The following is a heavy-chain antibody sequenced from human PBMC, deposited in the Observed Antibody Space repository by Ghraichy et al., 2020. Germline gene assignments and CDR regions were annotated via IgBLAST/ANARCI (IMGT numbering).Heavy chain of an antibody. CDR3: ARRGSSWLPEKEDY. D-gene: IGHD6-13*01. Sequence: SETLSLTCTVSGGSISSSSYYWGWIRQPPGKGLEWIGSIYYSGSTYYNPSLKSRVTISVDTSKNQFSLKLSSVTAADTAVYYCARRGSSWLPEKEDYWGQGTLVTVSS. J-gene: IGHJ4*02. V-gene: IGHV4-39*01. CDR1: GGSISSSSYY. CDR2: IYYSGST.